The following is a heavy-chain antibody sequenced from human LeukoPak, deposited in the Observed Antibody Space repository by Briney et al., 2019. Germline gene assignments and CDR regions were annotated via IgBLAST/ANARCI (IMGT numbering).Heavy chain of an antibody. CDR3: ARKSQYYDILTGYYAEGYFDY. CDR2: IYYSGST. CDR1: GGSISSYY. J-gene: IGHJ4*02. V-gene: IGHV4-59*08. Sequence: KSSETLSLTCTVSGGSISSYYWSWIRQPPGKGLEWIGYIYYSGSTNYNPSLKSRVTISVDTSKNQFSLKLSSVTAADTAVYYCARKSQYYDILTGYYAEGYFDYWGQGTLVTVSS. D-gene: IGHD3-9*01.